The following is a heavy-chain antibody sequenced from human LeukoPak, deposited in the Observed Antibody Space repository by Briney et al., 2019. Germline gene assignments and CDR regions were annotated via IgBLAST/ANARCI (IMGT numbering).Heavy chain of an antibody. D-gene: IGHD3-22*01. CDR1: GGSISSGGYY. Sequence: PSETLSLTCTVSGGSISSGGYYWSWIRQHPGKGLEWIGYIYYSGSTYYNPSLKSRVTISVDTSKNQFSLKLSSVTAADTAAYYCATHNLRSSSGYYFGYWGQGTLVTVSS. V-gene: IGHV4-31*03. CDR3: ATHNLRSSSGYYFGY. CDR2: IYYSGST. J-gene: IGHJ4*02.